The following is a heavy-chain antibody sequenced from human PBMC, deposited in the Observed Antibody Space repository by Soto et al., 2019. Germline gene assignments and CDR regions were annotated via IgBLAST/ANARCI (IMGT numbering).Heavy chain of an antibody. CDR1: VGSISSYY. V-gene: IGHV4-59*01. CDR2: IYYSGST. CDR3: AREYSSTLGAFDI. Sequence: SETLSLTCTVSVGSISSYYWSWIRQPPGKGLEWIGYIYYSGSTNYNPSLKSRVTISVDTSKNQFSLKLSSVTAADTAVYYCAREYSSTLGAFDIWGQGTMVTVSS. J-gene: IGHJ3*02. D-gene: IGHD6-13*01.